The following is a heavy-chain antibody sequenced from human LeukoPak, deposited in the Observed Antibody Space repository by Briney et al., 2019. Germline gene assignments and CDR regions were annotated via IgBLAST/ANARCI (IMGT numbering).Heavy chain of an antibody. Sequence: GGSLRLSCAASGFTFSSYWMHWVRQAPGKGLVWVSRINSDGSSTSYADSVKGRFTISRDNAKNTLYLQMNSLRAEDTAVYYCARGPSYGDYPFDYWGQGTLVTVSS. CDR1: GFTFSSYW. V-gene: IGHV3-74*01. J-gene: IGHJ4*02. CDR3: ARGPSYGDYPFDY. CDR2: INSDGSST. D-gene: IGHD4-17*01.